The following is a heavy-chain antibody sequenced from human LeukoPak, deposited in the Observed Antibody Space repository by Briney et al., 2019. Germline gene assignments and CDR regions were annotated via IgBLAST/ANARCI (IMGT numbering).Heavy chain of an antibody. J-gene: IGHJ2*01. CDR3: ARLRITVFGVVTSPEPHWYFDL. D-gene: IGHD3-3*01. CDR1: GDSISSSTDY. V-gene: IGHV4-39*07. CDR2: IYHSGST. Sequence: PSETLSLTCTVSGDSISSSTDYWDWIRQPPGKGLEWIGSIYHSGSTYYNPSLKSRVTISVDTSKNQFSLKLSSVTAADTAVYYCARLRITVFGVVTSPEPHWYFDLWGRGTLVTVSS.